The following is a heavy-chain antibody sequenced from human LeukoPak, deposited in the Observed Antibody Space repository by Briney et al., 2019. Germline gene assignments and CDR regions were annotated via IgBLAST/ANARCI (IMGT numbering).Heavy chain of an antibody. D-gene: IGHD3-22*01. Sequence: ASVKVSCKASGYTFTSYAMHWVRQAPGQGLEWMGWISAYNGNTNYAQKLQGRVTMTTDTSTSTAYMELRSLRSDDTAVYYCARDSYYDSSGYFDYWGQGTLVTVSS. J-gene: IGHJ4*02. CDR3: ARDSYYDSSGYFDY. V-gene: IGHV1-18*01. CDR2: ISAYNGNT. CDR1: GYTFTSYA.